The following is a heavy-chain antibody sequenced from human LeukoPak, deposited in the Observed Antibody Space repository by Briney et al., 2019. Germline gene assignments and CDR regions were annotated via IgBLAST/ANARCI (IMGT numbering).Heavy chain of an antibody. CDR2: IYHSGST. CDR1: GGSISSSNW. CDR3: ASSPLQYSSGWYDY. J-gene: IGHJ4*02. D-gene: IGHD6-19*01. Sequence: SETLSLTCAVSGGSISSSNWWSWVRQTPGKGLEWIGEIYHSGSTNYNPSLKSRVTISVDKSKNQFSLKLSSVTAADTAVYYCASSPLQYSSGWYDYWGQGTLVTVSS. V-gene: IGHV4-4*02.